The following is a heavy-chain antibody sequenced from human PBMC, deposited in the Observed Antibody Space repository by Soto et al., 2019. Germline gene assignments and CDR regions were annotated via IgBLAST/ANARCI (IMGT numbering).Heavy chain of an antibody. V-gene: IGHV4-39*01. CDR3: ARRYLTIRAFDI. CDR2: IYYSGST. J-gene: IGHJ3*02. Sequence: SETLSLTCTVSGGSISSSSYYWGWIRQPPGKGLEWIGSIYYSGSTYYNPSLKSRVTISVDTSKNQFSLKLSSVTAADSAVYYCARRYLTIRAFDIWGQGTMVTVSS. CDR1: GGSISSSSYY. D-gene: IGHD3-3*01.